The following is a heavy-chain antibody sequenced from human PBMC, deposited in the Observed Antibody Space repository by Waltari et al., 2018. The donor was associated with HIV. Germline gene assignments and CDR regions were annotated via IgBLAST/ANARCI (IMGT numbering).Heavy chain of an antibody. CDR1: GGSVTNSSYY. CDR3: ASFRPPINGTATFDH. V-gene: IGHV4-39*01. Sequence: QLQLQGSGPRLVKPSETLSLNCAVSGGSVTNSSYYWGWIRQPPGKGLEWIGNGYYTGNTYYNPSLRSRLTMSVDTSKNQFSLTLRSVTAADTAFYYCASFRPPINGTATFDHWGQGTLVTVSS. J-gene: IGHJ4*02. CDR2: GYYTGNT. D-gene: IGHD1-7*01.